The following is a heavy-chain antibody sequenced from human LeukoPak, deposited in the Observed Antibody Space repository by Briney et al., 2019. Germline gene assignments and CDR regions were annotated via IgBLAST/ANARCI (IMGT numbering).Heavy chain of an antibody. CDR3: ARDRLRSRYDILTGYYY. J-gene: IGHJ4*02. CDR2: ISSSGSTI. V-gene: IGHV3-11*01. CDR1: GFTFSDYY. Sequence: GGSLRLSCAASGFTFSDYYMSWIRQAPGKGLEWVSYISSSGSTIYYADSVKGRFTISRDNAKNSLYLQMNSLRAEDTAAYYCARDRLRSRYDILTGYYYWGQGTLVTVSS. D-gene: IGHD3-9*01.